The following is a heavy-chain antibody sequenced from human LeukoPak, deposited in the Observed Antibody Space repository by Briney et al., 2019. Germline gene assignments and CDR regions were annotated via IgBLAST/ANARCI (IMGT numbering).Heavy chain of an antibody. V-gene: IGHV1-69*10. CDR2: IIPILGIA. D-gene: IGHD3-22*01. Sequence: SVKVSCKASGGTFSSYAISWVRQAPGQGLEWMGGIIPILGIANYAQKFQGRVTITADKSTSTAYMELSSLRSEDTAVYYCARFPPAADSSYYFDYWGQGTLVTVSS. CDR3: ARFPPAADSSYYFDY. J-gene: IGHJ4*02. CDR1: GGTFSSYA.